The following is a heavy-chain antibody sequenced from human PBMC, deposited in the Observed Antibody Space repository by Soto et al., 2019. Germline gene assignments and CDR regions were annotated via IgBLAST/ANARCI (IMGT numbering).Heavy chain of an antibody. Sequence: QVQLVQSGAEVKKPGASVKVSCKASGYTFTSYDINWVRQATGQGLEWMGWMNPNSGNTGYAQKFQGRVTMTRNTPISTAYMELGCMRSEDTAVYYCARAYSSDSYDSSGFWGRRTLVTVCS. CDR3: ARAYSSDSYDSSGF. CDR2: MNPNSGNT. D-gene: IGHD3-22*01. V-gene: IGHV1-8*01. J-gene: IGHJ4*02. CDR1: GYTFTSYD.